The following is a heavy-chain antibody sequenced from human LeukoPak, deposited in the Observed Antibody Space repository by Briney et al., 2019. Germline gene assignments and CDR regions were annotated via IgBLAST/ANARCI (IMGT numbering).Heavy chain of an antibody. CDR2: IYYSGTT. Sequence: SETLSLTCTVSGASISSYYWSWIRQPPGKGLEWIGYIYYSGTTNYNPSLKSRVTMSVDSSKSQFSLNLSSVTAADTAVYYCARDRVGMATDFDFWGQGTLVTVSS. J-gene: IGHJ4*02. D-gene: IGHD1-14*01. CDR3: ARDRVGMATDFDF. V-gene: IGHV4-59*01. CDR1: GASISSYY.